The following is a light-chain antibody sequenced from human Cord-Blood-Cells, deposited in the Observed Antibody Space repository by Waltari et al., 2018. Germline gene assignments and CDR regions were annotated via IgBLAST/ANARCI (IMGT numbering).Light chain of an antibody. J-gene: IGKJ3*01. CDR3: HQSSSLPFT. CDR2: YAS. Sequence: EIVLTQSPDFQSVTPKEKVPITCRASQSIGSSLHGNRRKPDQTPRLLIKYASQSISGPPAKSGGSGSGTNSTLPITSREAEVAASNYGHQSSSLPFTSGPGTRVDIK. V-gene: IGKV6-21*02. CDR1: QSIGSS.